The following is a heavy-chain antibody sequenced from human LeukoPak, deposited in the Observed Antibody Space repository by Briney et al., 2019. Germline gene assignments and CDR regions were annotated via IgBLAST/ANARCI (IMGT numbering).Heavy chain of an antibody. Sequence: GGSLRLSCAASGFTFSSYGIHWVRQAPGKGLEWVAFIRNDGTTKYYTDSVKGRFTISRDNSKNTLYLQMNSLRAEDTAVYYCAKDQPDVGATAWFFDYWGQGTLVTVSS. CDR3: AKDQPDVGATAWFFDY. J-gene: IGHJ4*02. CDR1: GFTFSSYG. V-gene: IGHV3-30*02. CDR2: IRNDGTTK. D-gene: IGHD1-26*01.